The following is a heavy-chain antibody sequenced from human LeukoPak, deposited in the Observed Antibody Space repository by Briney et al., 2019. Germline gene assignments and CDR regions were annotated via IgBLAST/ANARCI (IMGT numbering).Heavy chain of an antibody. CDR2: IGARGDVT. CDR3: AKVHYTASFPGSFPGRNYFDS. CDR1: GFAFSGYA. Sequence: PGGSLRLSCTVSGFAFSGYAMSWVRQAPGKGPEWVSSIGARGDVTYSADSVKGRFTISRDNSKRTLFLQMNSLRAEDTAVYYCAKVHYTASFPGSFPGRNYFDSWGQGSLVIVSS. J-gene: IGHJ4*02. V-gene: IGHV3-23*01. D-gene: IGHD1-26*01.